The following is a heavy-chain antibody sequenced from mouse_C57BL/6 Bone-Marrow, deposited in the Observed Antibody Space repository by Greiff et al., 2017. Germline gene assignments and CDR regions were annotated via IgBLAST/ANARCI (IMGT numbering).Heavy chain of an antibody. CDR2: INPYNGGT. V-gene: IGHV1-19*01. Sequence: VQLKESGPVLVKPGASVKMSCKASGYTFTDYYMNWVKQSHGKSLEWIGVINPYNGGTSYNQKFKGKATLTVDKSSSTAYMELNSLTSEDSAVYYCARWGNTLGFAYWGQGTLVTVSA. D-gene: IGHD2-1*01. CDR3: ARWGNTLGFAY. CDR1: GYTFTDYY. J-gene: IGHJ3*01.